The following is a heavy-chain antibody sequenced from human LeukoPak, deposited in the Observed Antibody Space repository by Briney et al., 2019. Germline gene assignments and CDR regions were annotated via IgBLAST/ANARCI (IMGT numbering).Heavy chain of an antibody. CDR1: GGSISSGSYY. J-gene: IGHJ4*02. Sequence: SQTLSLTCTVSGGSISSGSYYWSWIRQPAGKGLEWIGRIYTSGSTNYNPSLKSRVTISVDTSKNQFSLKLSSVTAADTAVYYCARELSGSGYFDYWGQGTLVTVSS. CDR3: ARELSGSGYFDY. CDR2: IYTSGST. V-gene: IGHV4-61*02. D-gene: IGHD3-10*01.